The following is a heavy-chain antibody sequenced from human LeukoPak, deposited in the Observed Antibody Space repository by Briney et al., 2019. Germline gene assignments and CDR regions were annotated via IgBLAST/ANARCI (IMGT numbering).Heavy chain of an antibody. D-gene: IGHD6-19*01. V-gene: IGHV3-23*01. CDR3: AKTALAVAGIVPVESELDY. CDR2: ISGSGGRT. Sequence: PGGSLRLSCAASGFIFSSYAMSWVRLAPGKGLEWISVISGSGGRTDYADSVKGRFTISRDNSKNTLYLQMNSLRAEDTGVYYCAKTALAVAGIVPVESELDYWGQGTLVTVSS. CDR1: GFIFSSYA. J-gene: IGHJ4*02.